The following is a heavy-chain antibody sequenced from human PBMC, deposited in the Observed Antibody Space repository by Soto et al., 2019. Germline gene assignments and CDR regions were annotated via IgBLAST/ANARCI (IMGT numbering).Heavy chain of an antibody. J-gene: IGHJ4*02. CDR3: ARLRLGELSLYGIDY. Sequence: SETLSLTCTVSGGSISSYYWSWIRQPPGKGLWLFGFFFSFGSTNYTPSLKSLFPISVDTSKTHFSLNLISVPAADPALFYCARLRLGELSLYGIDYWGQGTLVTVSS. CDR2: FFSFGST. D-gene: IGHD3-16*02. V-gene: IGHV4-59*01. CDR1: GGSISSYY.